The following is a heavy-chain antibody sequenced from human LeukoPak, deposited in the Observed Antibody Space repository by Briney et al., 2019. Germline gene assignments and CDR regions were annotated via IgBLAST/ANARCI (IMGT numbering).Heavy chain of an antibody. CDR1: GFTFSSYW. CDR3: ATSTSSGYDAFDI. CDR2: INSDVSTT. Sequence: GGSLRLSCAASGFTFSSYWMHWVRQAPGKGLVWVSRINSDVSTTRYADSVKGRFTISRDNSKNTLYLQMNSLRAEDTAVYYCATSTSSGYDAFDIWGQGTMVTVSS. V-gene: IGHV3-74*01. D-gene: IGHD5-12*01. J-gene: IGHJ3*02.